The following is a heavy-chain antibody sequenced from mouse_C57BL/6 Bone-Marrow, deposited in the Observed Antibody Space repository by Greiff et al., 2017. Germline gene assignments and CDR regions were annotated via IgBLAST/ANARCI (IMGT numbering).Heavy chain of an antibody. Sequence: QVQLQQPGAELVKPGASVKLSCTASGYTFTSYWMHWVKQRPGQGLEWIGMIHPNSGSTNYNEKFKSKATLTVDKSSSTAYMQLSSLTSEDSAVYYCASPYYYGSSFDVWGKGTTVTVAS. J-gene: IGHJ1*03. D-gene: IGHD1-1*01. CDR3: ASPYYYGSSFDV. CDR2: IHPNSGST. V-gene: IGHV1-64*01. CDR1: GYTFTSYW.